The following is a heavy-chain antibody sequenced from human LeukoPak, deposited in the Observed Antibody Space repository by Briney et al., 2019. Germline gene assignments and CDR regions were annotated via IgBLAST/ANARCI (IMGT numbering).Heavy chain of an antibody. CDR3: AKDHESDGYPCLDH. V-gene: IGHV3-23*01. D-gene: IGHD3-22*01. CDR2: ISASGP. Sequence: GGSLRLSCAASGFTFSRLAMTWVRQAPGKGLEWVSTISASGPYYADAVRGRFTISRDNSRNTLSLQMDSLRAEDTAVYYCAKDHESDGYPCLDHXGLGTLVTVSS. J-gene: IGHJ4*02. CDR1: GFTFSRLA.